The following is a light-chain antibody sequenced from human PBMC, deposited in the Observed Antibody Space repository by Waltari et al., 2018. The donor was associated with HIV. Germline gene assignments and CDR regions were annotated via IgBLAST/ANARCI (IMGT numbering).Light chain of an antibody. CDR2: DVT. V-gene: IGLV2-14*03. J-gene: IGLJ1*01. Sequence: QSALTQPASVSGSPGQSITISCIGTSNDVGGYNHVSWYQRHPGKAPKLLIYDVTNRPSGVSNRFSGSNSGNTASLAISGLQAEDEADYYCASYRYSTKSYVFGTGTTVTVL. CDR1: SNDVGGYNH. CDR3: ASYRYSTKSYV.